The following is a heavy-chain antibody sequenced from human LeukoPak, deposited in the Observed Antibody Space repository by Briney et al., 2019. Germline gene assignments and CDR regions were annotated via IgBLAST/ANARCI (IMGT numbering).Heavy chain of an antibody. CDR1: GYTFTRYD. CDR2: MNPNSGKT. V-gene: IGHV1-8*01. J-gene: IGHJ6*03. Sequence: GASVKVSCKASGYTFTRYDINWVRQATGQGLEWMGWMNPNSGKTNYAQKFQGRVTMTRNTSISTAYMELSSLRSEDTAVYYCASASGGLKYCSSTSCYRVYYYYMDVWGKGTTVTVSS. CDR3: ASASGGLKYCSSTSCYRVYYYYMDV. D-gene: IGHD2-2*02.